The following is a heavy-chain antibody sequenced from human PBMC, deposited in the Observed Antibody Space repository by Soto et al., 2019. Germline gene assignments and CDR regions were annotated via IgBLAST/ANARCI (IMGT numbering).Heavy chain of an antibody. CDR2: INHSGST. CDR1: GGSFSGYY. D-gene: IGHD6-13*01. Sequence: QVQLQQWGAGLLKPSETLSLTCAVYGGSFSGYYWSWIRQPPGKGLEWIGEINHSGSTNHNPSLKSRVTISVDTSKTQFSLKLSSVTAADTAVYYCVVYSSSWDSSWDYWGQGTLVTVSS. V-gene: IGHV4-34*01. J-gene: IGHJ4*02. CDR3: VVYSSSWDSSWDY.